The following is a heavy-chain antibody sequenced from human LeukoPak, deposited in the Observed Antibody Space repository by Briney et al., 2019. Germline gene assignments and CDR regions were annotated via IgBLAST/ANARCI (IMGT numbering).Heavy chain of an antibody. D-gene: IGHD6-25*01. Sequence: KPSETLSLTCTVSGGSISSYYWSWIRQPAGKGLEWIGRIYTSGSTNYNPSLKSRVTMSVDTSKNQFSLKLSSVTAADTAVYYCAGHKDAQYSSGDFDYWGQGTLVTVSS. V-gene: IGHV4-4*07. J-gene: IGHJ4*02. CDR2: IYTSGST. CDR1: GGSISSYY. CDR3: AGHKDAQYSSGDFDY.